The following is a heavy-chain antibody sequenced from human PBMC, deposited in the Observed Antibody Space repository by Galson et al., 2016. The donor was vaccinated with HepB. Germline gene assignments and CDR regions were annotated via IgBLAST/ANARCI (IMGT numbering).Heavy chain of an antibody. J-gene: IGHJ4*02. Sequence: SETLSLTCTVSGGSISSNWWSWVRQPPGKGLDWIAETYHSGTTNFNPSLQSRVIISIDKSKNQVSLNLNSVTAADTAVYYCARHIAVTGTRGFDYWGQGLLVTVSS. CDR1: GGSISSNW. CDR2: TYHSGTT. CDR3: ARHIAVTGTRGFDY. D-gene: IGHD6-19*01. V-gene: IGHV4-4*02.